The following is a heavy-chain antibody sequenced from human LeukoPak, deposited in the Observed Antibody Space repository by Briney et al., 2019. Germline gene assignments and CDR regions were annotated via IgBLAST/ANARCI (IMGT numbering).Heavy chain of an antibody. CDR2: ISFDGTVK. V-gene: IGHV3-30*03. D-gene: IGHD3-10*01. CDR1: GFSFSDYG. J-gene: IGHJ3*02. Sequence: GGSLRLSCAASGFSFSDYGMQWVRQAPGKGLEWVAFISFDGTVKYYEDSVRGRFPISRDNSKSTVFLQLASLKPEDTAIYYCARLSGSPPDAFDIWGQGTMVTVSS. CDR3: ARLSGSPPDAFDI.